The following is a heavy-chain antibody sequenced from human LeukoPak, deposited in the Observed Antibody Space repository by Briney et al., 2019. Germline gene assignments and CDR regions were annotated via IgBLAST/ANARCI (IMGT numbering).Heavy chain of an antibody. Sequence: SETLSLTCAVYGGSFSGYYWSWIRQPPGKGLEWIGETNHSGSTNYNPSLKSRVTISVDTSKNQFSLKLSSVTAADTAVYYCARMGRHCSSTSCYTGWFDPWGQGTLVTVSS. CDR3: ARMGRHCSSTSCYTGWFDP. V-gene: IGHV4-34*01. D-gene: IGHD2-2*02. J-gene: IGHJ5*02. CDR2: TNHSGST. CDR1: GGSFSGYY.